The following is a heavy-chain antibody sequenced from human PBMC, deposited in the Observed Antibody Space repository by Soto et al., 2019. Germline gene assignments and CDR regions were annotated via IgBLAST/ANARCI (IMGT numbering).Heavy chain of an antibody. Sequence: SETLSLTCTVSGGSISGYYWRWIRQPPGKGLEWIGYMYNTGSTVYNPSFKSRVTISVDTSKSQFSLRLNSVTAADTAVYYCARDLWGYCGTDCYPLDVWGQGTTVTVSS. CDR1: GGSISGYY. CDR2: MYNTGST. V-gene: IGHV4-59*01. CDR3: ARDLWGYCGTDCYPLDV. J-gene: IGHJ6*02. D-gene: IGHD2-21*02.